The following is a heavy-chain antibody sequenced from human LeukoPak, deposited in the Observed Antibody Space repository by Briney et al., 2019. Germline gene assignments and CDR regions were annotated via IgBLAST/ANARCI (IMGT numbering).Heavy chain of an antibody. Sequence: GGSLRLSCAASGFTFSSYATHWVRQAPGKGLEWVAVISYDGSNKYYADSVKGRFTISRDNSKNTLYLQMNSLRAEDTAVYYCARDSSSWPGYFDYWGQGTLVTVSS. CDR1: GFTFSSYA. J-gene: IGHJ4*02. CDR2: ISYDGSNK. D-gene: IGHD6-13*01. V-gene: IGHV3-30-3*01. CDR3: ARDSSSWPGYFDY.